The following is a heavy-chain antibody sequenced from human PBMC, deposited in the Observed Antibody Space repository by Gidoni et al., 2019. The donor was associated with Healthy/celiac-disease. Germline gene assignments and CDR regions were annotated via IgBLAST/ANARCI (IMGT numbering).Heavy chain of an antibody. V-gene: IGHV1-2*04. CDR3: AREGYCSGGSCYDYYYGMDV. D-gene: IGHD2-15*01. CDR2: INPNSGGT. CDR1: GYTFTGYY. Sequence: QVQLVQSGAEVKKPGASVKVSCKASGYTFTGYYMQWVRQAPGQGLEWMGWINPNSGGTNYAQKFQGWVTMTRDTSISTAYMELSRLRSDDTAVYYCAREGYCSGGSCYDYYYGMDVWGQGTTVTVSS. J-gene: IGHJ6*02.